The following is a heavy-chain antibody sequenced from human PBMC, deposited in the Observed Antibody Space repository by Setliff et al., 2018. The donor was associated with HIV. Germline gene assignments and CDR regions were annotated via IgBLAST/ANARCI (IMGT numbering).Heavy chain of an antibody. D-gene: IGHD2-2*01. CDR1: GGSISSGSYY. CDR3: ARGRDPPGTSWIFYYYYMDL. V-gene: IGHV4-61*09. Sequence: SETLSLTCTVSGGSISSGSYYWSWIRQPAGKGLEWIGHIYTSGSTNYNPSLKSRVTISVDTSKNQFSLKLSSVTAADTAIYYCARGRDPPGTSWIFYYYYMDLWGGGTTVTVSS. J-gene: IGHJ6*03. CDR2: IYTSGST.